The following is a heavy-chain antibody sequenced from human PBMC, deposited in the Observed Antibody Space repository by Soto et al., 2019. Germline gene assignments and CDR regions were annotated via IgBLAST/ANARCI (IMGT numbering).Heavy chain of an antibody. V-gene: IGHV4-34*01. Sequence: SETLSLTCAVYGGSLSGYYWSWIRQPPGKGLEWIGEINYSGSTNYNPSLKSRVTISVDTSKNQFSLKLSSVTAADTAVYYCARGRLRIYTIFGVVIRRPGDYYYYYGMDVWGQGTQVTVSS. CDR1: GGSLSGYY. CDR3: ARGRLRIYTIFGVVIRRPGDYYYYYGMDV. J-gene: IGHJ6*02. D-gene: IGHD3-3*01. CDR2: INYSGST.